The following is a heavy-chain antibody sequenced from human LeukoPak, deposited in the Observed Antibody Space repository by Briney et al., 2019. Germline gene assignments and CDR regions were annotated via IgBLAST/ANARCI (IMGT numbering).Heavy chain of an antibody. CDR3: AELGITMIGGV. CDR2: IHSDWSST. J-gene: IGHJ6*04. D-gene: IGHD3-10*02. Sequence: GGSLRLSCAASGFTFSSYWMHWVRQAPGKGLVWVSRIHSDWSSTSYADSVKGRFTISRDNAKNTLYLQMNSLRAEDTAVYYCAELGITMIGGVWGKGTTVTISS. CDR1: GFTFSSYW. V-gene: IGHV3-74*01.